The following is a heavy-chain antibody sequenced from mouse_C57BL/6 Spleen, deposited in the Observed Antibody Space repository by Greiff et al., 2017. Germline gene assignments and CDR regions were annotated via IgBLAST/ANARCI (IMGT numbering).Heavy chain of an antibody. CDR3: TRGGHGYYVPFAY. J-gene: IGHJ3*01. D-gene: IGHD2-3*01. Sequence: SGAELVRPGASVTLSCKASGYTFTDYEMHWVKQTPVHGLEWIGAIDPETGGTAYNQKFKGKAILTADKSSSTAYMELRSLTSEDSAVYYCTRGGHGYYVPFAYWGQGTLVTVSA. V-gene: IGHV1-15*01. CDR1: GYTFTDYE. CDR2: IDPETGGT.